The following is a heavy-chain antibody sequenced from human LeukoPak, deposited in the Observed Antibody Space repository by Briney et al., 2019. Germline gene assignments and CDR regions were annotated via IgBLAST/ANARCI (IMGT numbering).Heavy chain of an antibody. D-gene: IGHD3-10*01. Sequence: ASVKVSCKASGYNFTGYYMHWVRQAPGQGLERMGWINPNSGGTNYQGRVTMTRDTSISTAYMDLSGLRSDDTAVYYCARGFVVRGVSPIRPPLSGAFHIWGQGTMVTVSS. V-gene: IGHV1-2*02. CDR2: INPNSGGT. J-gene: IGHJ3*02. CDR1: GYNFTGYY. CDR3: ARGFVVRGVSPIRPPLSGAFHI.